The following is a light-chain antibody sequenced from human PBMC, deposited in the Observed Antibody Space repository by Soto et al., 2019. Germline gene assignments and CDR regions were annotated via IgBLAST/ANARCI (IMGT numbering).Light chain of an antibody. J-gene: IGKJ1*01. V-gene: IGKV3-20*01. CDR3: QQYGRSAT. CDR2: GAS. CDR1: QSVSNNY. Sequence: DIVLTQSPGTLSLSPGERATLSCRASQSVSNNYLAWYQQKPGRAPRLLIYGASNRATGIPDRFSGSGSGTDFTLTISRLEPEHFEVYYCQQYGRSATFGQGTKVDIK.